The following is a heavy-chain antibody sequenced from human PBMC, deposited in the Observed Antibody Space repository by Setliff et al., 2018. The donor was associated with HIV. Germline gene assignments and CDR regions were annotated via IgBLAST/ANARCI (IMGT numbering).Heavy chain of an antibody. D-gene: IGHD1-20*01. V-gene: IGHV3-66*01. CDR3: ARDPGRYNGMDV. CDR2: IHSGGST. Sequence: TGRSLRLSCAASGFTGSNDNMSWVRQAPGRGLEWVSVIHSGGSTYYADSVKVRFIISRDNSKNTLYLQMNSLRSEDTALYYCARDPGRYNGMDVWGQGTTVTVSS. CDR1: GFTGSNDN. J-gene: IGHJ6*02.